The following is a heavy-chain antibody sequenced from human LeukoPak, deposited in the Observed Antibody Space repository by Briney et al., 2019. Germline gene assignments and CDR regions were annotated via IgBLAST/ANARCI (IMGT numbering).Heavy chain of an antibody. CDR3: ARHSGSGSLSRPFDP. CDR1: GDSVTSGTFY. Sequence: SETLSLTCTVSGDSVTSGTFYWAWLRQPPGKGLEWITTVHYTGSTYYSPSLKSRVTISIDTSKNQFSLKLRSVVAPDTALYYCARHSGSGSLSRPFDPWGQGTLVTVSS. V-gene: IGHV4-39*01. CDR2: VHYTGST. J-gene: IGHJ5*02. D-gene: IGHD3-10*01.